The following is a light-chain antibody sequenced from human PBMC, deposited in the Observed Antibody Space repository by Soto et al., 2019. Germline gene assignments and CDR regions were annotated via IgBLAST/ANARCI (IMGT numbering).Light chain of an antibody. CDR2: TVS. J-gene: IGKJ4*01. V-gene: IGKV1-9*01. Sequence: DIQLTQSPSFLSASVGDRLTITCRASQDIRSSLAWYQQKPGKAPNLLIYTVSTLQSGVPSRFSGRISGSEFTLTISRLQPEDLATYYCQQFNSSPFTFGGGPKVEI. CDR1: QDIRSS. CDR3: QQFNSSPFT.